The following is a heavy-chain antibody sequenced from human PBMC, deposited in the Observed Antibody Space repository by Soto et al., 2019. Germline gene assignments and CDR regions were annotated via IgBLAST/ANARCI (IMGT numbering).Heavy chain of an antibody. D-gene: IGHD1-1*01. CDR3: ASQLERRRNWFDP. CDR1: GGTVSSYA. Sequence: QVQLVQSGAEVKKPGSSVKGSCKASGGTVSSYAISWVRQAPGQGLEWMGGIIPIFGTANYAQKFQGRVTITAEESTSTAYMELSSLRSEDTAVYYCASQLERRRNWFDPWGQGTLVTVSS. J-gene: IGHJ5*02. V-gene: IGHV1-69*01. CDR2: IIPIFGTA.